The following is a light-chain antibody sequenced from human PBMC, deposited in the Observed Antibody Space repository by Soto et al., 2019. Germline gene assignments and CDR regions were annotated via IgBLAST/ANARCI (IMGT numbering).Light chain of an antibody. CDR3: SSKRTTASLV. Sequence: QSVLTQPASVSWSPGQTITISCTGTSSDVCAYNYVSWYQQHPGKAPKLMIYEVSNRPSGVSDRFSGSKSGNTASLTISGLQAADEADYYCSSKRTTASLVFGTGTKVNVL. CDR1: SSDVCAYNY. J-gene: IGLJ1*01. V-gene: IGLV2-14*01. CDR2: EVS.